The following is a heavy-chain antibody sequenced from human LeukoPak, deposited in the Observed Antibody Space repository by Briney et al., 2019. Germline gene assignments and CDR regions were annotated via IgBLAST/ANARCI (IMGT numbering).Heavy chain of an antibody. CDR2: ISSSGSSI. CDR1: GFTFSSYE. D-gene: IGHD6-13*01. CDR3: AKEGAPIAAAGVHFDY. J-gene: IGHJ4*02. V-gene: IGHV3-48*03. Sequence: GGSLRLSCAASGFTFSSYEMNWVRQAPGKGLEGISYISSSGSSIYYADSVKGRFTISRDNSKNTLYLQMNSLRAEDTAVYYCAKEGAPIAAAGVHFDYWGQGTLVTVSS.